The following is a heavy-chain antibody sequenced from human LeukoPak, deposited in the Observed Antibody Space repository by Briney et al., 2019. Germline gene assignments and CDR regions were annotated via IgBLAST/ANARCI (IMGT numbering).Heavy chain of an antibody. CDR3: ARVILRIAAAGSGGMDV. CDR2: IKQDGNEK. V-gene: IGHV3-7*02. J-gene: IGHJ6*02. Sequence: GGSLRLSCAASGFTFSSCWMTWVRQAPGKGLEWVANIKQDGNEKYYVDSVKGRFSISRDNAKNSVYLQMKSLRAEDTAVYYCARVILRIAAAGSGGMDVWGQGTTVTVSS. D-gene: IGHD6-13*01. CDR1: GFTFSSCW.